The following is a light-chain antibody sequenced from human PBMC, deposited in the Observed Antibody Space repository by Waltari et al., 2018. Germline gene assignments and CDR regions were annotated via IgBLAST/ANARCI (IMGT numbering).Light chain of an antibody. CDR2: AAS. Sequence: IQMTQSPSSLSASVGARVTITCRASQTINKFLNWYQQKPGKAPKLLIYAASNLQSGVPSRFSGSGFGTDFTLTIIGLQPEDFATYYCQQSDTSPWTFGQGTKVEIK. CDR3: QQSDTSPWT. J-gene: IGKJ1*01. CDR1: QTINKF. V-gene: IGKV1-39*01.